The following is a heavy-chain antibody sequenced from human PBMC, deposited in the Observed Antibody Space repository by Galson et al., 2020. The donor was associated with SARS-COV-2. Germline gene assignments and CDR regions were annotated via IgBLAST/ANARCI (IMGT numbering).Heavy chain of an antibody. CDR2: ISSSSSYI. CDR3: ARTYSSSWYGSRPDAFDI. V-gene: IGHV3-21*01. J-gene: IGHJ3*02. D-gene: IGHD6-13*01. Sequence: TGGSLRLSCAASGFTFSSYSMNWVRQAPGKGLEWVSSISSSSSYIYYADSVKGRFTISRDNAKNSLYLQMNSLRAEDTAVYYCARTYSSSWYGSRPDAFDIWGQGTMVTFSS. CDR1: GFTFSSYS.